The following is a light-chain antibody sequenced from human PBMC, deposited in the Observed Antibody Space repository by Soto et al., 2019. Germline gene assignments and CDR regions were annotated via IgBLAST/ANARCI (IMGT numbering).Light chain of an antibody. Sequence: QSALTQPASVSGSPGQSIAISCTGSSSDVGAYDYVSWYQQHPDKAPRLIMYEVSYRPSGVSNRFSGSKSVNTATLTISGLQAEDEGDYYCSSHTNSNTLVFGTGTKLTVL. CDR2: EVS. CDR3: SSHTNSNTLV. V-gene: IGLV2-14*03. J-gene: IGLJ1*01. CDR1: SSDVGAYDY.